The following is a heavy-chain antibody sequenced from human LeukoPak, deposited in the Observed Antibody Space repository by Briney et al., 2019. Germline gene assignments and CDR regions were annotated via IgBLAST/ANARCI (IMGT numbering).Heavy chain of an antibody. CDR2: IYTSGST. CDR1: GGSISSYY. CDR3: ARAAYSSSWYTFDY. Sequence: TSETLSPTCTVSGGSISSYYWSWIRQPAGKGLEWIGRIYTSGSTNYNPSLKSRVTMSVDTSKNQFSLKLSSVTAADTAVYYCARAAYSSSWYTFDYWRQGTLVTVSS. J-gene: IGHJ4*02. V-gene: IGHV4-4*07. D-gene: IGHD6-13*01.